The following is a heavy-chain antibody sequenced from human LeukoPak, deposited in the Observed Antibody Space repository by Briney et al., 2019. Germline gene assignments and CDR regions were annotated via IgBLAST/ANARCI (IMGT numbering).Heavy chain of an antibody. J-gene: IGHJ5*02. Sequence: SETLSLTCTVSGGSISSSSYYWSWIRQPPGKGLEWIGSIYYSGSTYYNPSLKSRVTISVDTSKNQFSLKLSSVTAADTAVYYCARLGLRRGVGVVVAARWFDPWGQGTLVTVSS. CDR2: IYYSGST. V-gene: IGHV4-39*01. CDR1: GGSISSSSYY. CDR3: ARLGLRRGVGVVVAARWFDP. D-gene: IGHD2-15*01.